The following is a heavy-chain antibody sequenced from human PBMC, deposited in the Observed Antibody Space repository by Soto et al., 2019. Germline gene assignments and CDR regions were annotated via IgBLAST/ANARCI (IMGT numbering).Heavy chain of an antibody. Sequence: GVSLSPSCSASGFTFSSSETYWVGEFPGKGLEXIPYIHPGGQTIFYAESVKGRFTISRGNAKHSVYLQMNSLRAEDTAVYYCARDLGNVLRYFDWSADYYGMDVWGQGTTVTVSS. D-gene: IGHD3-9*01. J-gene: IGHJ6*02. CDR3: ARDLGNVLRYFDWSADYYGMDV. V-gene: IGHV3-48*03. CDR1: GFTFSSSE. CDR2: IHPGGQTI.